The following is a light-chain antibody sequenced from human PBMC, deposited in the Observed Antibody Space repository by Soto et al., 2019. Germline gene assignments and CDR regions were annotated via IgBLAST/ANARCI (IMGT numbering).Light chain of an antibody. CDR2: AAS. CDR3: QQYNSWPLT. J-gene: IGKJ4*01. V-gene: IGKV1-39*01. CDR1: QSISTY. Sequence: DIQMTQSPSSLSASVGDRVTITCRASQSISTYLHWYRQKPGKAPKLLIFAASTLHSGVPSRFSGSGSGTDFTLTISNLQSEDFAVYYCQQYNSWPLTFGGGTKVEIK.